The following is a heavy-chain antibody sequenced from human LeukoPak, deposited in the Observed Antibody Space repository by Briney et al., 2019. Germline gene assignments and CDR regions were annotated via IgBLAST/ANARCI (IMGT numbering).Heavy chain of an antibody. Sequence: SVKVSCKASGGTFSSYAISWVRQAPGQGLEWMGGIIPIFGTANYAQKFQGRVTITADESASTAYMELSSLRSEDTAVYYCARNCRDYYDSSGYCSWGQGTLVTVSS. J-gene: IGHJ5*02. D-gene: IGHD3-22*01. CDR3: ARNCRDYYDSSGYCS. CDR2: IIPIFGTA. V-gene: IGHV1-69*13. CDR1: GGTFSSYA.